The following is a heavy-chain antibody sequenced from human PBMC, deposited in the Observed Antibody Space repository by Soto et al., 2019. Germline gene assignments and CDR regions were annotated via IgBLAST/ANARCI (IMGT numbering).Heavy chain of an antibody. D-gene: IGHD5-12*01. Sequence: GGSLRLSCAASGVTFSNAWMSWVRQAPGKGLEWVGRIKSKTDGGTTDYAAPVKGRFTISRDDSKNTLYLQMNSLKTEDTAVYYCTTDEGYSGYDCFDYWGHGTLVTVSS. CDR2: IKSKTDGGTT. J-gene: IGHJ4*01. V-gene: IGHV3-15*01. CDR3: TTDEGYSGYDCFDY. CDR1: GVTFSNAW.